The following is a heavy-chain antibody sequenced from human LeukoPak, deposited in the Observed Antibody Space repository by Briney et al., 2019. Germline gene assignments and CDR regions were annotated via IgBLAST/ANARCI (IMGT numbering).Heavy chain of an antibody. CDR1: GFTFSNAW. V-gene: IGHV3-15*01. Sequence: GGSLRLSCAASGFTFSNAWMSWVRQAPGKGLEWVGRIKSKTDGGTTDYAAPVKGRFTISRDDSKNTLFLQMNSLKTEDTAVYYCTLLLLEWLGHDCWGQGTLVTVSS. J-gene: IGHJ4*02. CDR2: IKSKTDGGTT. CDR3: TLLLLEWLGHDC. D-gene: IGHD3-3*01.